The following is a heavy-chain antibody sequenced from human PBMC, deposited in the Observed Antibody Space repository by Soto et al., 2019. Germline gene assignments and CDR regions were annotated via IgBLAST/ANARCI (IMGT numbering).Heavy chain of an antibody. J-gene: IGHJ3*02. D-gene: IGHD3-16*01. Sequence: QITLKVSGPTLVNPTQTLTLTCSFSGLSLSTSRVGVAWIRQPPGKALAWLAIIDWNDDRRYSPPLKTRLDITKDTYKKQVFLSKTNLELGVPATYDCAHIMVTWRGVSALDAFDMWGLGTMVTVSS. V-gene: IGHV2-5*01. CDR3: AHIMVTWRGVSALDAFDM. CDR2: IDWNDDR. CDR1: GLSLSTSRVG.